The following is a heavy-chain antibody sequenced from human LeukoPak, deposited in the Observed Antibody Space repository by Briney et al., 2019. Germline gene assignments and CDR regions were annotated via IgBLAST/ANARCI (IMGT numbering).Heavy chain of an antibody. Sequence: GGSLRLSCAASGFTLSGYFMNWLRQAPGKGLEWVANIKQDGSEKYYVDSVKGRFTISRDNAKNSLYLQMNSLRAEDTAVYYCASPGYNSVWTFGYWGQGTLVTVSS. D-gene: IGHD6-19*01. V-gene: IGHV3-7*01. J-gene: IGHJ4*02. CDR2: IKQDGSEK. CDR3: ASPGYNSVWTFGY. CDR1: GFTLSGYF.